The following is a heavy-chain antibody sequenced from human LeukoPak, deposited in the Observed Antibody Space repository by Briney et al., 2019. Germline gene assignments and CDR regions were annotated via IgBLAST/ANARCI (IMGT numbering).Heavy chain of an antibody. J-gene: IGHJ4*02. Sequence: TVKVSCKASGYTFTGYYMHWVRQAPGQGLEWMGGIIPIFGTSNYAQKFQGRVTITADKSTSTAYMELSSLRSEDTAVYYCAKSSIIAAAGPYYFDYWGQGTLVTVSS. D-gene: IGHD6-13*01. V-gene: IGHV1-69*06. CDR3: AKSSIIAAAGPYYFDY. CDR2: IIPIFGTS. CDR1: GYTFTGYY.